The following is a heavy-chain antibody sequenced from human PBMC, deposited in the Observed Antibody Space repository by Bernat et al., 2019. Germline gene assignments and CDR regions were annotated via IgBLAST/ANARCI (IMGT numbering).Heavy chain of an antibody. J-gene: IGHJ6*03. CDR3: TTRYCSGGSCCSYYYCMDV. D-gene: IGHD2-15*01. CDR2: IKSKTDGGTT. V-gene: IGHV3-15*01. CDR1: GFTFSNAW. Sequence: EVQLVESGGGLVKPGGSLRLSCAASGFTFSNAWMSWVRQAPGKGLEWVGRIKSKTDGGTTDYAAPVKGRFTISRDDSKNTLYLQMNSLKTEDTAVYYCTTRYCSGGSCCSYYYCMDVWGKGTTVTVSS.